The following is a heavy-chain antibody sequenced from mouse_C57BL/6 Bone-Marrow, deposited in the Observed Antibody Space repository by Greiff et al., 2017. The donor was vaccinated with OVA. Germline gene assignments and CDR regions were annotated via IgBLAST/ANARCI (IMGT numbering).Heavy chain of an antibody. CDR3: ARGLYGSSYWYFDV. V-gene: IGHV1-76*01. D-gene: IGHD1-1*01. Sequence: QVQLQQSGAELVRPGASVKQSCKASGYTFTDYYINWVKQRPGQGLEWIARIYPGSGNTYYNEKFKGKATLTAEKSSSTAYMQLSSLTSEDSAVYFCARGLYGSSYWYFDVWGTGTTVTVSS. J-gene: IGHJ1*03. CDR2: IYPGSGNT. CDR1: GYTFTDYY.